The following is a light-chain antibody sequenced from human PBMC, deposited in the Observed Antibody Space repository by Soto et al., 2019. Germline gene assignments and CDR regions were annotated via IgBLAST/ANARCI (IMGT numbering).Light chain of an antibody. CDR3: ASWDVTLNGLYV. V-gene: IGLV1-40*01. CDR1: SSNIGAGYD. CDR2: GNN. J-gene: IGLJ1*01. Sequence: QSVLTQPPSVSGAPGQRVTISCTGSSSNIGAGYDVHWYQQRPGTAPKLLIFGNNNRPSGVPDRFSGSKSGTSASLAISGLQSEDEADYYCASWDVTLNGLYVFGTGTKLTVL.